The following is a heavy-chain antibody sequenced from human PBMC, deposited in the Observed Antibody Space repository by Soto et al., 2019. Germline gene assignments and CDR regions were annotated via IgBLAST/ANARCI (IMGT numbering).Heavy chain of an antibody. CDR1: GGSISSGGYY. CDR2: IYYSGST. CDR3: AGGGMATILIQYYQFDY. J-gene: IGHJ4*02. Sequence: QVQLQESGPGLVKPSQTLSLTCTVSGGSISSGGYYWSWIRQHPGKGLEWIGYIYYSGSTYYNPSLKSRVTISVDTSKNQFSLKLSSVTAADTAVYYCAGGGMATILIQYYQFDYWGQGTLVTVSS. D-gene: IGHD5-12*01. V-gene: IGHV4-31*03.